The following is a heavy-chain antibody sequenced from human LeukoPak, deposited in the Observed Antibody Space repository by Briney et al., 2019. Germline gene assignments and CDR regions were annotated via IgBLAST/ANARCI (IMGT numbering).Heavy chain of an antibody. D-gene: IGHD2-15*01. J-gene: IGHJ4*02. CDR2: IIPILDIA. CDR1: GGTFSRDA. Sequence: SVNVSCKASGGTFSRDAITWVRQAPGQGLEWMGRIIPILDIANYAQKVQGRVTIFADKSTSTAYMELTSLRSEDTAIYYCARDVGQGSCYSSWGQGTLVTVSS. CDR3: ARDVGQGSCYSS. V-gene: IGHV1-69*04.